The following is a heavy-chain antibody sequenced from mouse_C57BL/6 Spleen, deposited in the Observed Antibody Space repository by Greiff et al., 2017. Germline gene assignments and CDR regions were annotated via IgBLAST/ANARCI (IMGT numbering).Heavy chain of an antibody. V-gene: IGHV2-9-1*01. Sequence: VKLLESGPGLVAPSQSLSITCTVSGFSLTSYAISWVRQPPGKGLEWLGVIWTGGGTNYNSALKSRLSISKDNSKSQVVLKRNSLQTDDTARYYCASVITTGRGAMDYWGQGTAVTVTS. J-gene: IGHJ4*01. CDR1: GFSLTSYA. D-gene: IGHD1-1*01. CDR2: IWTGGGT. CDR3: ASVITTGRGAMDY.